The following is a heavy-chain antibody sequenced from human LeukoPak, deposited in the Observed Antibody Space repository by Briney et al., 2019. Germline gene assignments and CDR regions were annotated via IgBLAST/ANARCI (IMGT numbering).Heavy chain of an antibody. D-gene: IGHD3-10*01. V-gene: IGHV3-30*18. CDR2: ISYDGSNI. CDR1: GFTFSSYG. CDR3: AKELPIAAMVPGGSDY. J-gene: IGHJ4*02. Sequence: GGSLRLSCAASGFTFSSYGMHWVRQAPGKGLEWVAVISYDGSNIYYADSVKGRFTISRDNSKNTLYLQMNSLRAEDTAVYYCAKELPIAAMVPGGSDYWGQGTLVTVSS.